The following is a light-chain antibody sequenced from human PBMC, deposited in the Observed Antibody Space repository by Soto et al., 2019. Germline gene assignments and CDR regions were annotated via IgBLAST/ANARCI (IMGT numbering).Light chain of an antibody. CDR3: SSYRSSTTFV. V-gene: IGLV2-14*01. CDR1: SSDVGAYNY. Sequence: QSALTQPASVSGSPGQSITISCTGTSSDVGAYNYVSWYQQYPGRAPQVIIFEVRKRPSGVSTRFSGSKSGDTASLTISGLQAEDEADYYCSSYRSSTTFVFGNGTKVTVL. CDR2: EVR. J-gene: IGLJ1*01.